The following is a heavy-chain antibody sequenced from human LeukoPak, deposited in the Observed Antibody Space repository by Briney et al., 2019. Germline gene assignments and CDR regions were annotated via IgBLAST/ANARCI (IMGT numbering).Heavy chain of an antibody. J-gene: IGHJ6*03. CDR2: ISHDGTND. V-gene: IGHV3-30*04. D-gene: IGHD3-10*01. Sequence: PGGSLRLSCAASGSTFRNHAIHWVRQAPGKGLEWVTVISHDGTNDYHRDSVKGRFTISRDNSKNTVLLQMNSLSPDDTAVYYCVGSPTYYYMDVWGKGTTVTVSS. CDR3: VGSPTYYYMDV. CDR1: GSTFRNHA.